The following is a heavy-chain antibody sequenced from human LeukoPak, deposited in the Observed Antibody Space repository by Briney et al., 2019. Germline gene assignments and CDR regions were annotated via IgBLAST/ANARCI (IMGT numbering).Heavy chain of an antibody. Sequence: PSETLSLTCTVSGGSINIATYYWGWIRQPPGKGLEWVGSIYFSGSTNYNPSLKSRVTISVDTSKNQFSLKLSSVTAADTAVYYCARGSTAAGNPDYWGQGTLVTVSS. CDR3: ARGSTAAGNPDY. V-gene: IGHV4-39*07. D-gene: IGHD6-13*01. CDR2: IYFSGST. CDR1: GGSINIATYY. J-gene: IGHJ4*02.